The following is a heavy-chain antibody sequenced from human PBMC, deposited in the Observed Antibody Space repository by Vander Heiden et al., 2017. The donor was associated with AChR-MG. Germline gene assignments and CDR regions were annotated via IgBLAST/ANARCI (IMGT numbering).Heavy chain of an antibody. CDR1: GFTFSDYS. V-gene: IGHV3-48*02. CDR2: IGGSSGTK. D-gene: IGHD2-15*01. J-gene: IGHJ4*02. CDR3: TRALGAFSGGWPFPDF. Sequence: EVQVVESGGGLVKPGGSLRLSCTTSGFTFSDYSWNWIRQAPGKGLEWLAYIGGSSGTKYHAESLRGRFTISRDNAKNSIYLEMNSLRDDDTAVYYCTRALGAFSGGWPFPDFWCQGTLVTVSS.